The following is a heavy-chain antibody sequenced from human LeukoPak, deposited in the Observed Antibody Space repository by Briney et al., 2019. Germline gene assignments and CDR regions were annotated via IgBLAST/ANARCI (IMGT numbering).Heavy chain of an antibody. CDR3: AREVDIYAFDI. D-gene: IGHD5-12*01. CDR2: ISTSSSAI. V-gene: IGHV3-48*04. J-gene: IGHJ3*02. Sequence: GGSLRLSCAASGFTFSSYSMNWVRQAPGKGLEWISCISTSSSAIYYADSVKGRFTISRDNAKNSLYLQMNSLRAEDTAVYYCAREVDIYAFDIWGQGTMVTVSS. CDR1: GFTFSSYS.